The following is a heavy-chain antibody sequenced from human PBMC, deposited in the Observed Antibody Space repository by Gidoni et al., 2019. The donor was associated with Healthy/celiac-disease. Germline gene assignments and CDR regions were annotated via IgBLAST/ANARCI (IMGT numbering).Heavy chain of an antibody. CDR2: ISAYNGNT. D-gene: IGHD3-22*01. V-gene: IGHV1-18*01. CDR3: AGDYHDSSGYCDY. J-gene: IGHJ4*02. Sequence: QVQLVQSGAEVKKPWASLKVSCKSSGYTFTRYGISWVRQAPGQGLEWMGWISAYNGNTNYAKKVQGSDTMTTDKSTSTAYMELRSLRSDNTAVYYCAGDYHDSSGYCDYWGQGTMVTVSS. CDR1: GYTFTRYG.